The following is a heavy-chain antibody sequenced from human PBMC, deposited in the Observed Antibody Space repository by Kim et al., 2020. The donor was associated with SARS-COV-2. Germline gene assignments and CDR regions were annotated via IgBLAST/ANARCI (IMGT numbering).Heavy chain of an antibody. CDR2: VNPSDGTT. D-gene: IGHD3-10*01. V-gene: IGHV1-46*01. CDR1: GYTFTSCY. CDR3: ARDINLVRGLIMSSSFDS. Sequence: ASVKVSCKASGYTFTSCYLHWVRQAPGQGLEWMGVVNPSDGTTRSAQKFQDRVTMTRDASTRTIYLDLRSLRSEDTAVYFCARDINLVRGLIMSSSFDSWGQGTLLTVSS. J-gene: IGHJ4*02.